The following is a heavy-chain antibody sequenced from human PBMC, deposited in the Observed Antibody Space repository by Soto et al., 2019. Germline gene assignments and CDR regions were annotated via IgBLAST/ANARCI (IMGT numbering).Heavy chain of an antibody. CDR2: INSDGSST. D-gene: IGHD6-19*01. Sequence: EVQLVESGEGLFRLGGSLGLSWAPPGFTFSGYWMHWVRQAQGKGLVWVSRINSDGSSTSYADSVKGRFTISRDNAKNTLYLQMNSLRAEDTAVYYCARRGHSSGLYYFDYWGQGTLVTVSS. CDR3: ARRGHSSGLYYFDY. J-gene: IGHJ4*02. CDR1: GFTFSGYW. V-gene: IGHV3-74*01.